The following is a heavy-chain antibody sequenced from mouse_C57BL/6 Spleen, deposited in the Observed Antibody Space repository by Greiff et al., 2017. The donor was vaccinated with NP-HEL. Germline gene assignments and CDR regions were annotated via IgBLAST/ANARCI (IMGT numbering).Heavy chain of an antibody. V-gene: IGHV1-61*01. CDR2: IYPSDSET. CDR1: GYTFTSYW. D-gene: IGHD1-1*01. J-gene: IGHJ2*01. Sequence: VQLQQPGAELVRPGSSVKLSCKASGYTFTSYWMDWVKQRPGQGLEWIGNIYPSDSETHYNQKFKDKATLTVDKSSSTAYMQLSSLTSEDSAVYYCARGDLFFDYWGQGTTLTVSS. CDR3: ARGDLFFDY.